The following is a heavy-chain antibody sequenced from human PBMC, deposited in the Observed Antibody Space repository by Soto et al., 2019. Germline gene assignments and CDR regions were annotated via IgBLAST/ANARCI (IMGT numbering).Heavy chain of an antibody. CDR3: AKDPSSYDSSAQFAS. Sequence: GGSLRLSCAASGFSFSIYAMNWVRQAPGKGLEWVSGISGGGGSTYHADSVKGRFTISRDNSKNTLYLQMNSLRAEDTAVYYCAKDPSSYDSSAQFASWGQGTLVTVSS. CDR2: ISGGGGST. CDR1: GFSFSIYA. V-gene: IGHV3-23*01. D-gene: IGHD3-22*01. J-gene: IGHJ4*02.